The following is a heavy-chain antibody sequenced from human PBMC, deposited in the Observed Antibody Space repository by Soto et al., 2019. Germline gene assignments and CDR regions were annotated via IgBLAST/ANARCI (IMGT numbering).Heavy chain of an antibody. Sequence: GGSLRLSCTDSGFSFNTYVMDWVRQAPGKGLEWVARILYDGSKEYYADPVKGRFTISRDNSKNTLYLQMDRLRVEDTAVYFCAKGLALMADHWGQGTPVTVSS. J-gene: IGHJ4*02. CDR1: GFSFNTYV. V-gene: IGHV3-30*18. CDR3: AKGLALMADH. CDR2: ILYDGSKE. D-gene: IGHD2-21*01.